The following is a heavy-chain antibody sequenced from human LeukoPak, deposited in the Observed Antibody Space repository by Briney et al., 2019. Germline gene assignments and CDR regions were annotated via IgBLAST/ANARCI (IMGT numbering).Heavy chain of an antibody. CDR1: GFTFSSYE. D-gene: IGHD5-24*01. V-gene: IGHV3-48*03. CDR3: ARAGDKRWPQLQGAFDI. Sequence: GGSLRLSCAASGFTFSSYEMNWVRQAPGKGLEWVSYISSSGSTIYYADSVKGRFTISRDNAKNSLYLQMNSLRAEDTAVYYCARAGDKRWPQLQGAFDIWGQGTMVTVSS. J-gene: IGHJ3*02. CDR2: ISSSGSTI.